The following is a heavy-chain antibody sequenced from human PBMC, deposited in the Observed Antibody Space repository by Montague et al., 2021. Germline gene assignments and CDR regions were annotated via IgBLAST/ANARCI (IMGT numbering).Heavy chain of an antibody. CDR1: GASITSNFYY. CDR3: ARVFSSWYVGWFDP. D-gene: IGHD6-13*01. CDR2: LYYSGNS. J-gene: IGHJ5*02. Sequence: SETLSLTCTVPGASITSNFYYWGWIRPSPGMGLEWIGSLYYSGNSFSQPTLKSRITMDVATSKNSLSLKLSSGTAADTAIYYCARVFSSWYVGWFDPWGQGTLVTVSS. V-gene: IGHV4-39*07.